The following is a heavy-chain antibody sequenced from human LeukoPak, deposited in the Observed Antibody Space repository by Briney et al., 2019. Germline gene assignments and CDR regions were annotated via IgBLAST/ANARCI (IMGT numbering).Heavy chain of an antibody. Sequence: SETLSLTCTVSGGSISSSSYYWSWIRQPAGKGLEWIGRIYTSGSTNYNPSLKSRVTISVDTSKNQFSLKLSSVTAADTAVYYCARGSLLWFGELSLGNWGQGTLVTVSS. D-gene: IGHD3-10*01. CDR3: ARGSLLWFGELSLGN. J-gene: IGHJ4*02. V-gene: IGHV4-61*02. CDR2: IYTSGST. CDR1: GGSISSSSYY.